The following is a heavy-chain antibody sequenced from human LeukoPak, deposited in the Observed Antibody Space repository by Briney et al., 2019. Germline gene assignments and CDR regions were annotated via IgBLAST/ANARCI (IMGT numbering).Heavy chain of an antibody. CDR3: ARGPRSYYYGSGSYYNRGYYFDY. J-gene: IGHJ4*02. V-gene: IGHV4-34*01. CDR2: INHSGST. Sequence: PSETLSLTCDVYGGSFSGYYWSWIRQPPGKGLEWIGEINHSGSTNYNPSLKSRVTISVDTSKNQFSLKLSSVTAADTAVYYCARGPRSYYYGSGSYYNRGYYFDYWGQGTLVTVSS. CDR1: GGSFSGYY. D-gene: IGHD3-10*01.